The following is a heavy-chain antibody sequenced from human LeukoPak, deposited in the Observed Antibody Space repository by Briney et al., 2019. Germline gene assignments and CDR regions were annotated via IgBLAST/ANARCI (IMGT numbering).Heavy chain of an antibody. J-gene: IGHJ4*02. CDR1: GFNFNNYD. CDR2: LGSAGDT. Sequence: PGGSLRLSCAASGFNFNNYDMHWARQAPGKGLEWVSALGSAGDTYYPDSVRGRFTISKETAKNSLYLQMTSLRDEDTAVYYCVRGRRSYGFDHWGQGTLVTVSS. CDR3: VRGRRSYGFDH. D-gene: IGHD3-16*01. V-gene: IGHV3-13*01.